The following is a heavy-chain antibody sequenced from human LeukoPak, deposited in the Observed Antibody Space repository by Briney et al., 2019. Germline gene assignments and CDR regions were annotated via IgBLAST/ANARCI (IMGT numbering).Heavy chain of an antibody. CDR1: GDSIISHY. D-gene: IGHD1-1*01. CDR2: IYTRGST. V-gene: IGHV4-4*09. CDR3: ARHWMETTKTYSYWFDP. Sequence: SETLSLTCTVSGDSIISHYWSWTRPPPGKGLEWIGFIYTRGSTNYNPSLKSRVTMSGEKSKNQVSLTLNSVTAAETAVYYCARHWMETTKTYSYWFDPWGQGTLVTVSS. J-gene: IGHJ5*02.